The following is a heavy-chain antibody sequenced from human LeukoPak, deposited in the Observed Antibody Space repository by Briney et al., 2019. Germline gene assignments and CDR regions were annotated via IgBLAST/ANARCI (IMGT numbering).Heavy chain of an antibody. Sequence: LPGGSLRLSCAASGFAFSSYAMSWVRQPPGKGLEWVSAVPSSGGSTYYAEAVMGRFTISRDNSKNTLYLQMNSLRAEDTAVYYCAKGTYCSGGSRPLTDFDYWGQGTLVTVSS. J-gene: IGHJ4*02. CDR3: AKGTYCSGGSRPLTDFDY. CDR1: GFAFSSYA. CDR2: VPSSGGST. D-gene: IGHD2-15*01. V-gene: IGHV3-23*01.